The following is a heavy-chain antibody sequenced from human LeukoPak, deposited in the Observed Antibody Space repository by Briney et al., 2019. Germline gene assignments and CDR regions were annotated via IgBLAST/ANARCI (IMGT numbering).Heavy chain of an antibody. D-gene: IGHD3-22*01. V-gene: IGHV3-53*01. CDR1: GFTVSSNY. J-gene: IGHJ4*02. CDR3: ASSLKPYYYDSSGYYEVSGYFDY. CDR2: IYSGGST. Sequence: GGSLRLSCAASGFTVSSNYMSRVRQAPGKGLEWVSVIYSGGSTYYADSVKGRFTISRDNSKKTPYLQMNSLRAEDTAVYYCASSLKPYYYDSSGYYEVSGYFDYWGQGTLVTVSS.